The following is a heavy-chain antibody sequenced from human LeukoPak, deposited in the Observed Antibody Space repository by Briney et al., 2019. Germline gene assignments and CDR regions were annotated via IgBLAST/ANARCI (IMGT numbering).Heavy chain of an antibody. Sequence: KPGGSLRLSCAASGFTFSDYYMSWIRQAPGKGLEWVSYISNSGNTIYYADSVKGRFTISRDNAKSSLYLQMNSLRAEDTAVYYCAREGTYYYGSGSYSRRYYFDYWGQGTLVTVSS. CDR1: GFTFSDYY. V-gene: IGHV3-11*01. J-gene: IGHJ4*02. CDR2: ISNSGNTI. CDR3: AREGTYYYGSGSYSRRYYFDY. D-gene: IGHD3-10*01.